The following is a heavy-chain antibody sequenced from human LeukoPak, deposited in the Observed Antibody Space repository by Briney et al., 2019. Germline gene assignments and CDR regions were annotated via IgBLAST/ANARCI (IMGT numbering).Heavy chain of an antibody. D-gene: IGHD5-18*01. CDR1: GFTFSSSW. CDR3: ATVETIAPYYFSY. CDR2: INSDGSTT. J-gene: IGHJ4*02. Sequence: GGSLRLSCAASGFTFSSSWMHWVRQAPGKGLVWVSRINSDGSTTTYADSVKGRFTISRDNAKNTLYLQMDSLRGEDTAVYYCATVETIAPYYFSYWGQGTLVTVSS. V-gene: IGHV3-74*01.